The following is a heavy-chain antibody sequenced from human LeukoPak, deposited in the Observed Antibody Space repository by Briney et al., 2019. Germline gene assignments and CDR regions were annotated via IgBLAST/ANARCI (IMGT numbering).Heavy chain of an antibody. Sequence: ASVKVSCKASGYTFTSYYMHWVRQAPGQGLEWMGIINPSGGSTSYAQKFQGRVTMTRDTSTSTVYMELSSLRSEDTAVYYCAAPGGLREVAFDIWGQGTMVTVSS. V-gene: IGHV1-46*01. D-gene: IGHD3-16*01. CDR3: AAPGGLREVAFDI. J-gene: IGHJ3*02. CDR2: INPSGGST. CDR1: GYTFTSYY.